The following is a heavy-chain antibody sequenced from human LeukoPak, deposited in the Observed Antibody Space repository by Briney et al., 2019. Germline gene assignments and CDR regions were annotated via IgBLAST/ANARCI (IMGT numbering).Heavy chain of an antibody. J-gene: IGHJ5*02. V-gene: IGHV4-4*07. Sequence: PSETLSLTCTVSGGSISRYYWSWIRQPAGKGLEWIGRIYNGGIITYNPSLKSRVTMSIDTSNNQFSLRLRFVTAADTAVYYCARDSGTTGEVKFDPWGQGTLVTVSS. CDR3: ARDSGTTGEVKFDP. CDR1: GGSISRYY. CDR2: IYNGGII. D-gene: IGHD3-10*01.